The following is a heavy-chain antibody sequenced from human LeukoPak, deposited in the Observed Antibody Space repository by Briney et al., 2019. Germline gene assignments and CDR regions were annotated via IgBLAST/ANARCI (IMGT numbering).Heavy chain of an antibody. J-gene: IGHJ3*02. CDR1: GGSISSYY. CDR3: ARLHRGEEAFDI. CDR2: IYYSGST. V-gene: IGHV4-59*01. Sequence: SETLSLTCTVSGGSISSYYWSWIRQPPGKGLEWIGYIYYSGSTNYNPSLKSRVTISVDTSKNQFSLKLSSVTTADTAVYYCARLHRGEEAFDIWGQGTMVTVSS.